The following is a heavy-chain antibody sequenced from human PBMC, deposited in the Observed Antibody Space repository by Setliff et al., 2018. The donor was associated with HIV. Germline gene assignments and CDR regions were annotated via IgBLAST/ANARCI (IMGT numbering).Heavy chain of an antibody. Sequence: GASVKVSCKASGYSFINYGISWVRQAPGQGLEGMGWISAYNGNTDYAPRLLGRVTMTTDTSTSTAYMELRSLSSDDTAVYYCARARLQGIVTAVGPRDNCLDPWGQGTRVTVAS. CDR2: ISAYNGNT. J-gene: IGHJ5*02. CDR3: ARARLQGIVTAVGPRDNCLDP. V-gene: IGHV1-18*01. CDR1: GYSFINYG. D-gene: IGHD1-26*01.